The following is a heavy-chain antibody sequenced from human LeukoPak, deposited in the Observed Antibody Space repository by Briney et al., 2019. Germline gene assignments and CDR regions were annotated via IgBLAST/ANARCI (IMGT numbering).Heavy chain of an antibody. Sequence: PGGSLRLSCAASGFTFSSYAMSWVRQAPGKGLEWVSAISGSGGSTYYADSVKGRFTISRDNSKNTLYLQMNSLRAEDTAVHYCANSASIAVAGTPDDYWGQGTLVTVSS. D-gene: IGHD6-19*01. CDR2: ISGSGGST. J-gene: IGHJ4*02. CDR1: GFTFSSYA. CDR3: ANSASIAVAGTPDDY. V-gene: IGHV3-23*01.